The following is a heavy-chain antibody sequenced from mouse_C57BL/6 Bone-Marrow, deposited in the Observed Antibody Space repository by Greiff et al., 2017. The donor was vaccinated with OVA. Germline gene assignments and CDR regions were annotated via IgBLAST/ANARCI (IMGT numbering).Heavy chain of an antibody. J-gene: IGHJ3*01. Sequence: EVQLQQSGPELVKPGASVKIPCKASGYTFTDYNMDWVKQSHGKSLEWIGDINPNNGGTIYNQKFKGKATLTVDKSSSTAYMELRSLTSEDTAVYYCARKAMAWHGTTAWFAYWGQGTLVTVSA. CDR1: GYTFTDYN. D-gene: IGHD4-1*01. CDR3: ARKAMAWHGTTAWFAY. V-gene: IGHV1-18*01. CDR2: INPNNGGT.